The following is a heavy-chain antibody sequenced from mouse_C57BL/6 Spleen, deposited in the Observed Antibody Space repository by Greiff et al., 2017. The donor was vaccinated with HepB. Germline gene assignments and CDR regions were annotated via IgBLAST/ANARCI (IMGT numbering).Heavy chain of an antibody. CDR1: GYTFTSYT. J-gene: IGHJ4*01. V-gene: IGHV1-4*01. CDR2: INPSSGYT. D-gene: IGHD6-5*01. CDR3: ARSYARDYAMDY. Sequence: QVQLKESGAELARPGASVKMSCKASGYTFTSYTMHWVKQRPGQGLEWIGYINPSSGYTKYNQKFKDKATLTADKSSSTAYMQLSSLTSEDSAVYYCARSYARDYAMDYWGQGTSVTVSS.